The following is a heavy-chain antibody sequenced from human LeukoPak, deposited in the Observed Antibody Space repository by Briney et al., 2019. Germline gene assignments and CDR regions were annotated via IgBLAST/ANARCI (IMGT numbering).Heavy chain of an antibody. D-gene: IGHD6-13*01. V-gene: IGHV3-23*01. Sequence: GGSLRLSCAASGCTFSKFAMSWVRQAPGKGLEWVSAISGGGATTYYVDSVKGRFTISRDNSKNTLYLQMKSLRAEDTALYCCAKDLDGTAAGNPYFDYWGQGTLVTVSS. CDR1: GCTFSKFA. CDR3: AKDLDGTAAGNPYFDY. CDR2: ISGGGATT. J-gene: IGHJ4*02.